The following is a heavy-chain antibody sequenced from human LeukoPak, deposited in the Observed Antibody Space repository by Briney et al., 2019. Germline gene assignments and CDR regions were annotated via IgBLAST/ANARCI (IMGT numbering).Heavy chain of an antibody. Sequence: GGSLRLSCAASGFTFSSYEMNWVRQAPGKGLEWVSYISSSGSTIYYADSVKGRFTISRDNAKNSLYLQMNSLRAEDTAVYYCARARAVACDYYFYGMDVWGQGTTVTVSS. D-gene: IGHD6-19*01. V-gene: IGHV3-48*03. J-gene: IGHJ6*02. CDR3: ARARAVACDYYFYGMDV. CDR1: GFTFSSYE. CDR2: ISSSGSTI.